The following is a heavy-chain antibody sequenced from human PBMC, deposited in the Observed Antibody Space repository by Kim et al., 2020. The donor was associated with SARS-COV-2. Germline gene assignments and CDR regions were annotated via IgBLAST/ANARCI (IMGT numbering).Heavy chain of an antibody. J-gene: IGHJ4*02. D-gene: IGHD6-13*01. Sequence: NPALKSRVTISVDKSKNQFSLKLSSVTAADTAVYYCAQATSGAAADFVDYWGQGTLVTVSS. CDR3: AQATSGAAADFVDY. V-gene: IGHV4-4*02.